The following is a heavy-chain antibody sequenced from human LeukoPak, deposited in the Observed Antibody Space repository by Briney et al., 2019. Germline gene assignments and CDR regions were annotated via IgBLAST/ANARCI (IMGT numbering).Heavy chain of an antibody. D-gene: IGHD1/OR15-1a*01. CDR2: ISYDGSNK. J-gene: IGHJ6*02. V-gene: IGHV3-30*18. Sequence: GGSLRLSCAASGFTFSSYGMHWVRQAPGKGLEWVAVISYDGSNKYYADSVKGRFTISRDNSKNTLYLQMNSLRAEDTAVYYCANLPRADWCRTTYYGMDVWGQGTTVTFS. CDR3: ANLPRADWCRTTYYGMDV. CDR1: GFTFSSYG.